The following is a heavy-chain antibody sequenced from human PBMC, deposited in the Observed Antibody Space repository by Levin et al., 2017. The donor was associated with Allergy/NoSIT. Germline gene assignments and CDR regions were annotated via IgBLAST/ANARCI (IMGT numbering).Heavy chain of an antibody. CDR3: ARAYYYDSSGYPGWTGYFDL. CDR1: GFTFSSYE. CDR2: ISSSGSTI. D-gene: IGHD3-22*01. Sequence: GGSLRLSCAASGFTFSSYEMNWVRQAPGKGLEWVSYISSSGSTIYYADSVKGRFTISRDNAKNSLYLQMNSLRAEDTAVYYCARAYYYDSSGYPGWTGYFDLWGRGTLVTVSS. J-gene: IGHJ2*01. V-gene: IGHV3-48*03.